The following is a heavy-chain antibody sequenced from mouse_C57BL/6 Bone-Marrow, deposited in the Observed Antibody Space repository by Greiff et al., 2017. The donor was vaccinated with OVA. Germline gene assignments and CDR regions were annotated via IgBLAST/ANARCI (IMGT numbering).Heavy chain of an antibody. J-gene: IGHJ1*03. CDR3: ARHEEGYYGSSYWYFDV. D-gene: IGHD1-1*01. CDR2: FYPGSGSI. CDR1: GYTFTEYT. V-gene: IGHV1-62-2*01. Sequence: QVQLKESGAELVKPGASVKLSCKASGYTFTEYTIHWVKQRSGQGLEWIGWFYPGSGSIKYNEKFKDKATLTADKSSSTVYMELSRLTSEDSAVYFCARHEEGYYGSSYWYFDVWGTGTTVTVSS.